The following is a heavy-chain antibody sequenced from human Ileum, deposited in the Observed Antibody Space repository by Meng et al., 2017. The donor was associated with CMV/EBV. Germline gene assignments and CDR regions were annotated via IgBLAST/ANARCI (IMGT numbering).Heavy chain of an antibody. Sequence: GGSLRPSCAASGFTSSNPWMIWVRQAPGKGLEWVASIKQGGSEKYYVDSVKGRFTISRDDAKNSLYLQMNSLRVEDTAVYYCARDKTHGSGSYHNYYGMDVWGQGTLVTVSS. CDR1: GFTSSNPW. D-gene: IGHD3-10*01. V-gene: IGHV3-7*01. CDR2: IKQGGSEK. CDR3: ARDKTHGSGSYHNYYGMDV. J-gene: IGHJ6*02.